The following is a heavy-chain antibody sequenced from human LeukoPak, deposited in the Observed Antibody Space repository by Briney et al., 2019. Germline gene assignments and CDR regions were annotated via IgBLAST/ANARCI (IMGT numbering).Heavy chain of an antibody. V-gene: IGHV3-48*03. CDR3: AGHDYGDSYYYYGMDV. CDR1: GFTFSSYE. J-gene: IGHJ6*04. Sequence: GGSLRLSCAAYGFTFSSYEMNWVRQAPGKGLEWVSYISSSGSTIYYPDSVKGRFTISRNNAKNSLYLQMNSLRAEDTAVYYCAGHDYGDSYYYYGMDVWGKGTTVTVSS. D-gene: IGHD4-17*01. CDR2: ISSSGSTI.